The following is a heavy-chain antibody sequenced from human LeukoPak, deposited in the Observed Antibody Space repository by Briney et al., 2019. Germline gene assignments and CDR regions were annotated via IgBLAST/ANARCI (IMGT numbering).Heavy chain of an antibody. CDR2: IYYSGST. D-gene: IGHD6-13*01. J-gene: IGHJ6*03. CDR1: GGSISSSSYY. Sequence: PSETLSLTCTVSGGSISSSSYYWGWIRQSPGKGLEWIGSIYYSGSTYYNPPLKSRVTISVDTSKNQFSLKLSSVTAADTAVYYCARLRIAAAGTSHYYYYYMDVWGKGTTVTISS. V-gene: IGHV4-39*07. CDR3: ARLRIAAAGTSHYYYYYMDV.